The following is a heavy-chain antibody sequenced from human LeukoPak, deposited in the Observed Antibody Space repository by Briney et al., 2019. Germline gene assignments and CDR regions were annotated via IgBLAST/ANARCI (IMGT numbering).Heavy chain of an antibody. CDR2: ISYDGSNK. CDR3: ARDRRYMVLWY. CDR1: GCTFSSYA. Sequence: PGGSLRLSCAASGCTFSSYAMHWVRQAPGRGLEWVAVISYDGSNKYYADSVKGRFTISRDNSKNTLYLQMNSLRAEDTAVYYCARDRRYMVLWYWGQGTLVTVSS. D-gene: IGHD1-14*01. J-gene: IGHJ4*02. V-gene: IGHV3-30-3*01.